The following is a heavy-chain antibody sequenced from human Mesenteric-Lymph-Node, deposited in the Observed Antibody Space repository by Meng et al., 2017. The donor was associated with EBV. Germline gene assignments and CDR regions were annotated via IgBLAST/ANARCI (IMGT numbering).Heavy chain of an antibody. V-gene: IGHV4-61*01. Sequence: VNPRDSGPGLVKPSETLSLTCTVSGGSVSSSSYYWSWIRQPPGKGLEYIGYIYYSGSTNYNPSLKSRVTISMDTSKNQVSLKLSSVSAADTAVYYCARVDLSSGGSCLDPWGPGTLVTVSS. CDR1: GGSVSSSSYY. J-gene: IGHJ5*02. CDR3: ARVDLSSGGSCLDP. D-gene: IGHD2-15*01. CDR2: IYYSGST.